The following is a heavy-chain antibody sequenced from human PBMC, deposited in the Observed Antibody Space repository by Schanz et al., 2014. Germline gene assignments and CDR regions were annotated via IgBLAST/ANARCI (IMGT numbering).Heavy chain of an antibody. CDR2: IYSSGST. Sequence: QVQLQESGPGLAKPSETLSLTCTVSGGYISSFKWSWIRQHPGKGLEYIGYIYSSGSTNYNSSLEVRVTMAVDTYKNQFSLKLSSVTAADTAVYYCAREWSSFDYWGQGTLVTVSS. CDR3: AREWSSFDY. CDR1: GGYISSFK. D-gene: IGHD2-8*01. J-gene: IGHJ4*02. V-gene: IGHV4-59*01.